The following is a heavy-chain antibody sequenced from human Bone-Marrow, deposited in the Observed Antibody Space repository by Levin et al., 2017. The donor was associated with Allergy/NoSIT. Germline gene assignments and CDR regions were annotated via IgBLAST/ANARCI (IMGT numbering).Heavy chain of an antibody. D-gene: IGHD4-23*01. CDR3: AKDVGTPRGPFDY. CDR2: ISGSGGST. Sequence: GESLKISCAASGFTFSSYAMSWVRQAPGKGLEWVSAISGSGGSTYYADSVKGRFTISRDNSKNTLYLQMNSLRAEDTAVYYCAKDVGTPRGPFDYWGQGTLVTVSS. J-gene: IGHJ4*02. CDR1: GFTFSSYA. V-gene: IGHV3-23*01.